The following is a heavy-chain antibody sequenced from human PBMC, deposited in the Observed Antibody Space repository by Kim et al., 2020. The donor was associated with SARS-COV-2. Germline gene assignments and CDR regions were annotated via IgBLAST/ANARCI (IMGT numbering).Heavy chain of an antibody. D-gene: IGHD3-22*01. Sequence: GGSLRLSCAASGFTFSSYAMSWVRQAPGKGLEWVSAISGSGGSTYYADSVKGRFTISRDNSKNTLYLQMNSLRAEDTAVYYCAKDLGDSSGYYYQDLFDYWGQGTLVTVSS. CDR1: GFTFSSYA. CDR2: ISGSGGST. CDR3: AKDLGDSSGYYYQDLFDY. V-gene: IGHV3-23*01. J-gene: IGHJ4*02.